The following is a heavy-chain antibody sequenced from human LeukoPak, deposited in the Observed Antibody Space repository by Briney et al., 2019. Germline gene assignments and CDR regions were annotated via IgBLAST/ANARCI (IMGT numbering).Heavy chain of an antibody. CDR3: YSGSWYEYYYYGMDV. CDR1: GFSFSKFW. D-gene: IGHD6-13*01. Sequence: GGSLRLSCAASGFSFSKFWMGWARQAPGKGLEWVANMRQDGSEKYHVDSVKGRFTISRDNATNSLYLQMNSLRVEDTAVYFCYSGSWYEYYYYGMDVWGQGTTVTVAS. V-gene: IGHV3-7*01. J-gene: IGHJ6*02. CDR2: MRQDGSEK.